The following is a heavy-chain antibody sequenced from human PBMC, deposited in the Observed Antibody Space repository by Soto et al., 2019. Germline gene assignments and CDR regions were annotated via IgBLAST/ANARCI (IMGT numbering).Heavy chain of an antibody. V-gene: IGHV3-23*01. D-gene: IGHD3-3*01. Sequence: EVPLLESGGGLVQPGGSLRLSCAASGSTFSTYTMSWVRQAPGKGLKWDSSITGSGDRTYYADSVKGRFTISRDNSKNTLYLQMNSLRAEDTAVYYCAKLSLLPPYGMDVWGQGTTVTVSS. CDR2: ITGSGDRT. CDR3: AKLSLLPPYGMDV. CDR1: GSTFSTYT. J-gene: IGHJ6*02.